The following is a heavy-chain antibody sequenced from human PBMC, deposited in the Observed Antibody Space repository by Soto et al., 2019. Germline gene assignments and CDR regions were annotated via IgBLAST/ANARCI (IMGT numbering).Heavy chain of an antibody. CDR1: GGPISSYY. CDR2: VFYSGIP. Sequence: QVQLQESGPGLVKPSEALSLTCTVSGGPISSYYWGWIRQPPGKTLEWLGYVFYSGIPTYIPSLKSRVAISVDRSKNQVSLNLMSVSAADTGVYCCVSRPEVRREGFFAYWGVGTLVTVSS. D-gene: IGHD2-21*01. CDR3: VSRPEVRREGFFAY. V-gene: IGHV4-59*01. J-gene: IGHJ4*02.